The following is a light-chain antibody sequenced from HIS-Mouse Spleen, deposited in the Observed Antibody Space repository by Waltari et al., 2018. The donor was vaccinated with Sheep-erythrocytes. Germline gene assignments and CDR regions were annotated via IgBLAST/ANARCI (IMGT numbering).Light chain of an antibody. Sequence: SYVLTQPPSVSVAPGKTARITCGGNNIGSKSVHWYQQKPGQAPVLVVYDDSERPSGIPERFSGYNAGNTATLTISRVEAGDEADYYCQVWDSSSDHYVFGTGTKVTVL. CDR3: QVWDSSSDHYV. V-gene: IGLV3-21*03. CDR1: NIGSKS. J-gene: IGLJ1*01. CDR2: DDS.